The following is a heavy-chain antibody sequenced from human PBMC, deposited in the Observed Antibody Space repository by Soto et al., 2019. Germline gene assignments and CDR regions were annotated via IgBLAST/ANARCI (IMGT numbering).Heavy chain of an antibody. CDR2: ISWNSGTI. CDR3: AKSTGGTANGMGV. D-gene: IGHD2-8*02. V-gene: IGHV3-9*01. J-gene: IGHJ6*02. Sequence: SLRLSCAASGFSFDDYAMHWVRQAPGKGPEWVSGISWNSGTIGYADSVKGRFTISRDNAKNSLYLQMNSLRAEDTALYYCAKSTGGTANGMGVWGQGTTVTVSS. CDR1: GFSFDDYA.